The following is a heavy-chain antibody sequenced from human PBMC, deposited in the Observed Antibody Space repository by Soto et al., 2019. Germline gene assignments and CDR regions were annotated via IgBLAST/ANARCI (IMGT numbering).Heavy chain of an antibody. CDR1: GGSINSGGYH. D-gene: IGHD2-15*01. CDR2: VYYSGST. CDR3: ARDRGDYCSGGSCYRHWYFDL. V-gene: IGHV4-31*03. Sequence: QVQLQESGPGLVKPSQTLSLTCSVSGGSINSGGYHWTWIRQHPGKGLEWIGYVYYSGSTSYNPSLESRVTISVDTTENQFSLRLSSVTAADTAVYYCARDRGDYCSGGSCYRHWYFDLWGRGTLVTVSS. J-gene: IGHJ2*01.